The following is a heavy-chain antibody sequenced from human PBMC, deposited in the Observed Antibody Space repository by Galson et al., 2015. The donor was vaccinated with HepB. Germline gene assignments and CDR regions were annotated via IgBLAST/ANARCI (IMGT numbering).Heavy chain of an antibody. J-gene: IGHJ4*01. CDR3: ARQPLGTYFFDY. Sequence: TLSLTCTVSDGTISSSSYYWGWIRQPPGKGLEWIGNIHYRGNTYYKPSLKSRVTMSIDTSKNQFSLTLSSVTAADTAIYYCARQPLGTYFFDYWGHGTLVTVSS. D-gene: IGHD1-1*01. CDR2: IHYRGNT. V-gene: IGHV4-39*01. CDR1: DGTISSSSYY.